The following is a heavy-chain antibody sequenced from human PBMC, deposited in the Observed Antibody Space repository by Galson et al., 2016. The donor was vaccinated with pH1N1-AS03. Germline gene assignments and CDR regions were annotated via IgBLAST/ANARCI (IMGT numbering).Heavy chain of an antibody. CDR3: ARVDSSTYSDGWVPFDY. V-gene: IGHV3-7*03. CDR1: GFTFKSYW. CDR2: INQDENEK. D-gene: IGHD5-24*01. Sequence: SLRLSCAASGFTFKSYWVSWVRQAPGKGLEWVANINQDENEKYCVDSVKGRFTISRDDSKNTLYLQMNSLRAADTAMYYCARVDSSTYSDGWVPFDYWGQGTLVTVSS. J-gene: IGHJ4*02.